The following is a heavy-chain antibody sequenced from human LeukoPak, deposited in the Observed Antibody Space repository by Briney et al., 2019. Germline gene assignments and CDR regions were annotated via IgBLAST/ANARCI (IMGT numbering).Heavy chain of an antibody. V-gene: IGHV4-39*01. CDR2: IYYSGST. Sequence: KPSETLSLTCNVSGGSISSSKKYWGWIRQPPGKGLEWIGSIYYSGSTYYNPSLKSRVTISADTSKNQFSLKLSSVTAADTAVYYCARQGSIWWYAWYFDLWGRGTLVTVSS. CDR1: GGSISSSKKY. J-gene: IGHJ2*01. CDR3: ARQGSIWWYAWYFDL. D-gene: IGHD2-15*01.